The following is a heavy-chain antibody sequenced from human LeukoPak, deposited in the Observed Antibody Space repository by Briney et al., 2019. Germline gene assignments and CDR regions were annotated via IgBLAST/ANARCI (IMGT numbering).Heavy chain of an antibody. CDR2: INPNSGGT. D-gene: IGHD2-15*01. CDR3: ARLQDNCSGGSYNVHDAFDI. J-gene: IGHJ3*02. Sequence: ASVKVSCEASGYTFTGYYMHWVRQAPGQGLEWMGWINPNSGGTNYAQKFQGRVTMTRDTSISTAYMELSRLRSDDTAVYYCARLQDNCSGGSYNVHDAFDIWGQGTMVTVSS. V-gene: IGHV1-2*02. CDR1: GYTFTGYY.